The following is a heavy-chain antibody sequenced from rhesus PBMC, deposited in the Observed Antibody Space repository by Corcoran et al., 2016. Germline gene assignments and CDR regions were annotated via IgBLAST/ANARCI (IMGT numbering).Heavy chain of an antibody. J-gene: IGHJ4*01. Sequence: EVQLVQSGAEWTRPGESLRISGKTSGYSFTNYWITWVRQMPGKGLEWMGAIDPSDSDTRYNPSFQGQVTISADKSIRTAYLQWSRLKASDTATYYCARGYNWNQGLGYWGQGVLVTVSS. CDR3: ARGYNWNQGLGY. CDR1: GYSFTNYW. V-gene: IGHV5-20*01. CDR2: IDPSDSDT. D-gene: IGHD1-26*01.